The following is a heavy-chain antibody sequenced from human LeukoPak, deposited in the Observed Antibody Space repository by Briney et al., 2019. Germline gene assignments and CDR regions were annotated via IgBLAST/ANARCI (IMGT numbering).Heavy chain of an antibody. V-gene: IGHV4-59*01. J-gene: IGHJ4*02. CDR2: IYYSGSI. D-gene: IGHD3-22*01. Sequence: SETPSLTCTVSGGSISSYYWSWIRQPPGKGLEWIGYIYYSGSINYNPSLKSRVTISVDTSKNQFSLKLSSVTAADTAVYYCARGDYYDSSGYFDYWGQGTLVTVSS. CDR1: GGSISSYY. CDR3: ARGDYYDSSGYFDY.